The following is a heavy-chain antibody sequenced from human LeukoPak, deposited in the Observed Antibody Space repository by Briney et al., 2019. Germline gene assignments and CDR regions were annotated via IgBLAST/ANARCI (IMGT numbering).Heavy chain of an antibody. Sequence: SETLSLTCTASGGSISSYYWSWIRQPPGKGLEWIGYIYYSGSTNYNPSLKSRVTISVDTSKNQFSLKLSSVTAADTAVYYCARLSKEQWLAPRSRFDYWGQGTLVTVSS. J-gene: IGHJ4*02. CDR1: GGSISSYY. D-gene: IGHD6-19*01. CDR3: ARLSKEQWLAPRSRFDY. CDR2: IYYSGST. V-gene: IGHV4-59*08.